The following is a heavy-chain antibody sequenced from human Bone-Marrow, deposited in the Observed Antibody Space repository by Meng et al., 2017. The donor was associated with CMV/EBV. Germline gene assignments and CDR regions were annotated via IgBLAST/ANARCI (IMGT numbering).Heavy chain of an antibody. J-gene: IGHJ3*02. Sequence: GESLKISCKASGYTFTGYYMHWVRQAPGQGLEWMGWINPNSGGTNYAQKFQGRVTMTRDTSISTAYMELSRLRSDDTALYYCARGRNPYANNAFDIWGQGTMVTVSS. CDR1: GYTFTGYY. CDR3: ARGRNPYANNAFDI. V-gene: IGHV1-2*02. CDR2: INPNSGGT. D-gene: IGHD2-2*01.